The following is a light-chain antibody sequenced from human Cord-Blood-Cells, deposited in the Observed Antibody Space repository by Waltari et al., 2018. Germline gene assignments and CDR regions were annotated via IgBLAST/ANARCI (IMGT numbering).Light chain of an antibody. J-gene: IGKJ3*01. CDR3: QQYNSYKFT. V-gene: IGKV1-5*01. Sequence: DIQMTQSPSTLSASVGDRVTITCRASQSISSWLAWYQQKPGKAPKLLIYDASSLESGVPSRFSGSVSGTEFTLTISSLQPDDFATYYCQQYNSYKFTFGPGTKVDIK. CDR1: QSISSW. CDR2: DAS.